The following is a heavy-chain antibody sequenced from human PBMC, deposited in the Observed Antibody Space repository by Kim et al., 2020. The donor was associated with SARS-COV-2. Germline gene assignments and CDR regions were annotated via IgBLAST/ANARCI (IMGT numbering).Heavy chain of an antibody. V-gene: IGHV4-34*01. CDR2: ITHRGST. CDR3: ARGLYYNLWRLNP. CDR1: TGSFEGYY. D-gene: IGHD3-10*01. Sequence: SETLSLTCGVYTGSFEGYYWSWIRQPPGKGLEWIGEITHRGSTNYNPSLKTRVTMSVDTAKKQFSLTLTSVTAADTAVYYCARGLYYNLWRLNPWGPG. J-gene: IGHJ5*02.